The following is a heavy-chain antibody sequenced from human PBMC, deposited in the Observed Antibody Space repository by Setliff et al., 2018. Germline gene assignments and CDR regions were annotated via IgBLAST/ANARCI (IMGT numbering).Heavy chain of an antibody. CDR2: IHYRGTT. CDR3: ASCRYQVPYDY. D-gene: IGHD2-2*01. J-gene: IGHJ4*02. CDR1: GASISSGTYY. Sequence: SETLSLTCTVSGASISSGTYYWAWIRQPPGKGLEWIGRIHYRGTTYSNASLASRLTISVDTAKNQFSLKLTSVTAADTGVYYCASCRYQVPYDYWGQGILVTVSS. V-gene: IGHV4-39*01.